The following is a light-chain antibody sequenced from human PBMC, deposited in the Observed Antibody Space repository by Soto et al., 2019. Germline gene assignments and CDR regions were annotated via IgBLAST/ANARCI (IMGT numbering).Light chain of an antibody. CDR3: EQCYSTPLT. Sequence: DIQMTQSPSSLSASVGDRVTITCRASQSISSYLNWYQQKPGKAPKLLIYAASSLQSGVPSRFSGSGSGTDFTLTIRSLQPEDFATYDCEQCYSTPLTYGPRTKVDI. CDR2: AAS. V-gene: IGKV1-39*01. J-gene: IGKJ3*01. CDR1: QSISSY.